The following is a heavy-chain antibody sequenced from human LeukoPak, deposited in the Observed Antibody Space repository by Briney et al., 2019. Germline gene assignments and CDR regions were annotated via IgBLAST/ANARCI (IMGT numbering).Heavy chain of an antibody. D-gene: IGHD2-15*01. CDR1: GGSISSYY. V-gene: IGHV4-59*08. CDR3: ARHYGGNSYRRHFDY. J-gene: IGHJ4*02. CDR2: IYYSGST. Sequence: PSETMSLTCTVSGGSISSYYWSWIRQPPGKGLEWIGYIYYSGSTNYNPSLKSRVTISVDTSKNQFSLKLSSVTAADTAVYYCARHYGGNSYRRHFDYWGQGTLVTVSS.